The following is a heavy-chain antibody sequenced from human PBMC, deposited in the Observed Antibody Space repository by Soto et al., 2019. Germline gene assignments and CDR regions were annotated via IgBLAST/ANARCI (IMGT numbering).Heavy chain of an antibody. CDR2: IYYSGST. J-gene: IGHJ5*02. V-gene: IGHV4-61*01. CDR1: GGSVSSGSYY. Sequence: SETLSLTCTVSGGSVSSGSYYWSWIRQPPGKGLEWIGYIYYSGSTNYNPSLKSRVTISVDTSKNQFSLKLSSVTAADTAVYYCAREAGDFWSGYYIENWFDPWSQGTLVTVSS. CDR3: AREAGDFWSGYYIENWFDP. D-gene: IGHD3-3*01.